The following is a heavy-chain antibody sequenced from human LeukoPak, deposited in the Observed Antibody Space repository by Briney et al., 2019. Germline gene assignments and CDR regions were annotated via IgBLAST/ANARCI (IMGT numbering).Heavy chain of an antibody. CDR3: ARTRWMAVAGTDYFDY. D-gene: IGHD6-19*01. J-gene: IGHJ4*02. CDR2: IYTSGST. CDR1: GGSIRSYY. Sequence: SETLSLTCTVSGGSIRSYYWSWIRRPAGKGLEWIGRIYTSGSTNYNPSLKSRVTISVDTSKNQFSLKLSSVTAADTAVYYCARTRWMAVAGTDYFDYWGQGTLVTVSS. V-gene: IGHV4-4*07.